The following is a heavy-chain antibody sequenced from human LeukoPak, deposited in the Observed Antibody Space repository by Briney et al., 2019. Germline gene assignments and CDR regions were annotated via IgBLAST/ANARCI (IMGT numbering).Heavy chain of an antibody. V-gene: IGHV3-7*01. D-gene: IGHD3-22*01. J-gene: IGHJ3*02. CDR2: IRGDGSVK. CDR1: GFTFSKYW. CDR3: SRDANYYDSSRHYFDAFDI. Sequence: GGSLRLSCAASGFTFSKYWMTWVRQAPGKGLEWVANIRGDGSVKYLLDSVKGRFTISRDNVKNSLSLEMNNLRAEDTAVYYCSRDANYYDSSRHYFDAFDIWGQGTMVTVSS.